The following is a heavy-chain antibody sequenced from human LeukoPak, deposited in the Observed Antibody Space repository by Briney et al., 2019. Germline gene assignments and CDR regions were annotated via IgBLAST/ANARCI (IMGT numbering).Heavy chain of an antibody. V-gene: IGHV4-59*01. CDR3: ARHYGSGRPYFDY. D-gene: IGHD3-10*01. J-gene: IGHJ4*02. CDR1: GGSISNYY. Sequence: SETLSLTCTVSGGSISNYYWNWIRQPPGKGLEWIGYIYYSGSTNYNPSLKSRVTISVDTSKNQFSLNLRSLTAADTAVYYCARHYGSGRPYFDYWGQGTLVTVSS. CDR2: IYYSGST.